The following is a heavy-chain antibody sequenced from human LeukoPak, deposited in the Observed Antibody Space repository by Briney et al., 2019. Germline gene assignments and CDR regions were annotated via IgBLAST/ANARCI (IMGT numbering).Heavy chain of an antibody. J-gene: IGHJ4*02. CDR2: ISGSGGST. CDR1: GFTFSSYA. V-gene: IGHV3-23*01. D-gene: IGHD2-2*02. CDR3: AKDRGYCTTTSCYNDY. Sequence: GGSLRLSCAASGFTFSSYAMSWVRQAPGKGLEWVSAISGSGGSTYYADSVKGRFTISRDNSKNTMYLQMNSLRAEDTAVYYCAKDRGYCTTTSCYNDYWGQGTLVTVSS.